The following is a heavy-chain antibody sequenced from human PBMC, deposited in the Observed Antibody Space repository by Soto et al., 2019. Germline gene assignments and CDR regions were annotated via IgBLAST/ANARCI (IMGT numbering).Heavy chain of an antibody. CDR2: ISSGSIYI. CDR3: ARPHGSSGWDYYSYGMDV. J-gene: IGHJ6*02. D-gene: IGHD6-19*01. CDR1: GFTFSSYS. Sequence: GGSLRLSCAASGFTFSSYSMNWVRQAPGKXLEWVSSISSGSIYIYHADSVKGRFAISRDNAKNSLYLQMNSLRAEDTAVYYCARPHGSSGWDYYSYGMDVWGQGTTVTVSS. V-gene: IGHV3-21*01.